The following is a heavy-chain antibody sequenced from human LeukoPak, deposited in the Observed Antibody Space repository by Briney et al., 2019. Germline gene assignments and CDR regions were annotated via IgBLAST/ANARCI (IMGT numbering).Heavy chain of an antibody. D-gene: IGHD2-2*01. CDR3: ARGGRYCSSTSCPTKLDY. CDR2: ICASGSS. CDR1: GGSISSYC. J-gene: IGHJ4*02. Sequence: SETLSLTCTVSGGSISSYCWSWIRQPAGEGLEWIGRICASGSSNYNPSLKSRVALSVDTSESQFSLKLSSVTAADTAVYYCARGGRYCSSTSCPTKLDYWGQGTLVTVSS. V-gene: IGHV4-4*07.